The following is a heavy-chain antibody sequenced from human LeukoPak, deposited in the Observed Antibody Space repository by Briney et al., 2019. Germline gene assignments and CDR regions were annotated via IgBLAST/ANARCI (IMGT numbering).Heavy chain of an antibody. Sequence: GGSLRLSCAASGFTFSSYAMSWVRQAPGKGLEGVAAISGSGGSTYYPDSVKGRFTISRDNSKNTLYLQMNRLGAEDRAVYYCAKAPVVARSFTRYMDVWGKGTTVTVSS. J-gene: IGHJ6*03. V-gene: IGHV3-23*01. CDR1: GFTFSSYA. CDR2: ISGSGGST. CDR3: AKAPVVARSFTRYMDV. D-gene: IGHD2-15*01.